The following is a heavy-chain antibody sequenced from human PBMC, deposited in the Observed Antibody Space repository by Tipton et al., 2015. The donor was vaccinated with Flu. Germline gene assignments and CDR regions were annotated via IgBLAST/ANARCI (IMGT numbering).Heavy chain of an antibody. J-gene: IGHJ4*02. CDR2: IIPIFGTA. D-gene: IGHD3-22*01. CDR1: GGTFSSYA. Sequence: QLVQSGAEVKKPGSSVKVSCKASGGTFSSYAISWVRQAPGQGFEWMGRIIPIFGTANYAQKFQGRVTITADEATSTAYMELSSLRSEDTAVYYCARVGGAYYASSGYERLDYWGQGNLVTVSS. V-gene: IGHV1-69*18. CDR3: ARVGGAYYASSGYERLDY.